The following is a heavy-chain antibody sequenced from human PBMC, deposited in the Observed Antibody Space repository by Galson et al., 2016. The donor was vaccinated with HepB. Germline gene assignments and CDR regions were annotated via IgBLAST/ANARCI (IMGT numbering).Heavy chain of an antibody. J-gene: IGHJ4*02. Sequence: SLRLSCAASGFTFSSFEMNWVRQAPGKGLEWVSYISSSVSTIYYADSVQGRFTISRDDAKSSMFRQMNSLRAEDTGVYYCARGWARSTYYYDNSGYDSWGQGTLVIVSS. D-gene: IGHD3-22*01. CDR1: GFTFSSFE. CDR2: ISSSVSTI. V-gene: IGHV3-48*03. CDR3: ARGWARSTYYYDNSGYDS.